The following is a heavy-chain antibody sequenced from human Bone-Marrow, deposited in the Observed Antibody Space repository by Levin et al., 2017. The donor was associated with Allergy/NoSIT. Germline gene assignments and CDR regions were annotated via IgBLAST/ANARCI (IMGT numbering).Heavy chain of an antibody. J-gene: IGHJ6*02. CDR2: IWYDGSNK. CDR1: GFTFSSYG. CDR3: ARGDYDILTAPEAAGMDV. V-gene: IGHV3-33*01. Sequence: GGSLRLSCAASGFTFSSYGMHWVRQAPGKGLEWVAVIWYDGSNKYYADSVKGRFTISRDNSKNTLYLQMNSLRAEDTAVYYCARGDYDILTAPEAAGMDVWGQGTTVTVSS. D-gene: IGHD3-9*01.